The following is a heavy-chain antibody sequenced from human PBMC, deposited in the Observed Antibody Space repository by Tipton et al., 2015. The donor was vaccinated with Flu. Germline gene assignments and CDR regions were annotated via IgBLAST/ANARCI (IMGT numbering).Heavy chain of an antibody. Sequence: VQLVQSGGGLVQPGGSLTLSCTASGFTFGNNWMHWVRQVPGKGPVWVSHINEDGSFTHYADSVKGRFTISRDNANNTLYLQMNSLRAEDTAVYYCARLRGVGYSSGSRVWLDPWGLGALVTVSS. CDR3: ARLRGVGYSSGSRVWLDP. V-gene: IGHV3-74*02. D-gene: IGHD2-15*01. J-gene: IGHJ5*02. CDR1: GFTFGNNW. CDR2: INEDGSFT.